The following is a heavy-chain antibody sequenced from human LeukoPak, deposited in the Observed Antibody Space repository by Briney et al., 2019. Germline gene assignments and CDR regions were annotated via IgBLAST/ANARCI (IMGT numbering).Heavy chain of an antibody. D-gene: IGHD1-1*01. CDR3: ARDTPTTH. CDR1: GFTFSSYA. Sequence: GGSLRLSCAASGFTFSSYAMSWVRQAPGKGLEWVSVIYSGGSTYYADSVKGRFTISRDNSKNTLYLQMNSLRAEDTAVYYCARDTPTTHWGQGTLVTVSS. V-gene: IGHV3-66*01. J-gene: IGHJ4*02. CDR2: IYSGGST.